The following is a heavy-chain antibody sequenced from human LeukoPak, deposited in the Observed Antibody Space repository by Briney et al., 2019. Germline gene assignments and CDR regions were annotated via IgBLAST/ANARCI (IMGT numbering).Heavy chain of an antibody. V-gene: IGHV3-23*01. J-gene: IGHJ5*02. CDR3: AKTEYSSSWFGGFKGDWFDP. Sequence: PGGSLRLSCAASGFSFSSYAMNWVRQAPGKGLEWVSIIFGNGDTTYYADSVKGRFTISRDNSKNTLYLQMNSLRAEDTAVYYCAKTEYSSSWFGGFKGDWFDPWGQGTLVTVSS. D-gene: IGHD6-13*01. CDR1: GFSFSSYA. CDR2: IFGNGDTT.